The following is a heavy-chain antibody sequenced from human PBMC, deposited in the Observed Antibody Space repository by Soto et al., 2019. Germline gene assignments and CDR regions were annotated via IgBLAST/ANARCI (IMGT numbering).Heavy chain of an antibody. Sequence: ASVKVSCKASGYTFTSYGISWVRQAPGQGLEWMGTVNPSGGHTTYSQNFLGRVTMTRDTSTSTLYMELTSLTPDDTAVYYCARGGHVVVVTAAFDYWGQGTLVTVSS. CDR2: VNPSGGHT. CDR1: GYTFTSYG. CDR3: ARGGHVVVVTAAFDY. D-gene: IGHD2-21*02. V-gene: IGHV1-46*01. J-gene: IGHJ4*02.